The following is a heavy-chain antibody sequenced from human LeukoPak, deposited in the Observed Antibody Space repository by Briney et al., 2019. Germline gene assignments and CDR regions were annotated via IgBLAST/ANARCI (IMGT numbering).Heavy chain of an antibody. CDR2: ISAYNGNT. Sequence: ASVKVSCKPSGYTFTSYYIHWVRQAPGQGLEWMGWISAYNGNTNYAQKLQGRVTMTTDTSTSTAYMELRSLRSDDTAVYYCARGLAVGATRVFFDYFDYWGQGTLVTVSS. D-gene: IGHD1-26*01. CDR1: GYTFTSYY. J-gene: IGHJ4*02. CDR3: ARGLAVGATRVFFDYFDY. V-gene: IGHV1-18*04.